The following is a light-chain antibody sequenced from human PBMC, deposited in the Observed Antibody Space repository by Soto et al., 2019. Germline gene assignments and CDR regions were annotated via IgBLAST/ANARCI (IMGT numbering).Light chain of an antibody. CDR3: QQYHSHPPT. J-gene: IGKJ1*01. CDR1: QGIRND. V-gene: IGKV1-17*02. CDR2: AAS. Sequence: DIQVTRSPASLCSSLLDIVSITCRASQGIRNDLGWYQQKPGKAPKSLIYAASSLQSGVPSRFSGSGSGTEFTLTISNLQPEDFATYYCQQYHSHPPTFGQGTKVDIK.